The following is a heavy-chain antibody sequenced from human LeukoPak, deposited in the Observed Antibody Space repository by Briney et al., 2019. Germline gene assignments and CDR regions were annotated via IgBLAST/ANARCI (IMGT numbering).Heavy chain of an antibody. CDR1: PYTHTNYF. D-gene: IGHD2-15*01. J-gene: IGHJ3*02. CDR2: INPRSGTT. Sequence: ASVRVSFTASPYTHTNYFMHLMPQAPGQGLEWMGIINPRSGTTTYAQKFQGRVTMTRDTSTSTVYRDMNKLRSEITAENYCARAEKTVGYCETTNRTIGNTFDIWGQGTTVTVSS. V-gene: IGHV1-46*01. CDR3: ARAEKTVGYCETTNRTIGNTFDI.